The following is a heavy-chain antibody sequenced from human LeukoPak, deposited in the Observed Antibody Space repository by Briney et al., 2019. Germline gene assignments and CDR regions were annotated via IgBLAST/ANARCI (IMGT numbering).Heavy chain of an antibody. J-gene: IGHJ6*03. D-gene: IGHD2-2*01. V-gene: IGHV3-30-3*01. CDR1: GFTFSSYS. CDR3: ARDRVVVPAALYYYYYMDV. CDR2: ISYDGSNK. Sequence: GGSLRLSCAASGFTFSSYSMHWVRQAPGKGLEWVAVISYDGSNKYYADSVKGRFTISRDNTKNTLYLQMNSLRAEDTAVYYCARDRVVVPAALYYYYYMDVWGKGTTVTVSS.